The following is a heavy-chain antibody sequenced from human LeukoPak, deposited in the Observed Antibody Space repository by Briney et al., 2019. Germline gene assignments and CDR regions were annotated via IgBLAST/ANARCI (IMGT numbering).Heavy chain of an antibody. CDR2: INPNSGGT. D-gene: IGHD5-18*01. CDR3: ARDGTAYTAMVTSAADY. Sequence: ASVKVSCKASGYTFTGYYMHWVRQAPGQGLEWMGWINPNSGGTNYAQKFQGRVTMTRDTSISTAYMELSRLRSDDTGVYYCARDGTAYTAMVTSAADYWGQGTLVTVSS. CDR1: GYTFTGYY. V-gene: IGHV1-2*02. J-gene: IGHJ4*02.